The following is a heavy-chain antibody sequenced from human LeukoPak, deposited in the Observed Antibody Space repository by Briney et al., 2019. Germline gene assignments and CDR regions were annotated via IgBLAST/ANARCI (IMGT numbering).Heavy chain of an antibody. CDR2: IYPGDSDT. CDR3: AREVVVVAATQNYYFDY. Sequence: GESLKISCKGSGYSFTSYWIGWVRQMPGKGLEWMGIIYPGDSDTRYSPSFQGQVTISADKSISTAYLQWSSLKASDTAMYYYAREVVVVAATQNYYFDYWGQGTLVTVSS. CDR1: GYSFTSYW. D-gene: IGHD2-15*01. V-gene: IGHV5-51*01. J-gene: IGHJ4*02.